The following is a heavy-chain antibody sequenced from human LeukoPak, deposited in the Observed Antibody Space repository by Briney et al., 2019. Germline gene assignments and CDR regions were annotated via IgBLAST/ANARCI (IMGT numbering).Heavy chain of an antibody. V-gene: IGHV3-74*01. Sequence: GGSLRLSCAASGFSVSNNWMNWVRQAPGKGLVWISRINDDGGSTGYADSVKGRFTISRDNAKNTVYLQMNSLRVEDTAVYYCAGGSYGYHWGQGTRVTVSS. J-gene: IGHJ5*02. CDR2: INDDGGST. CDR3: AGGSYGYH. CDR1: GFSVSNNW. D-gene: IGHD4-17*01.